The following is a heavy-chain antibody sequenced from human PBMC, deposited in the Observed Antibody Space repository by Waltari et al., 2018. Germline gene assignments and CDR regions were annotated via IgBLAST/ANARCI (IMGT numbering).Heavy chain of an antibody. Sequence: QVQLVESGGGLVKPGGSMSLACSACGFTFRAYYLTCIRQAPGKRLEWVSYNSSSGRTIYYEDSVKGRFTISRDNAKNSLYLQMNSLRAEDTAVYYCARDRYFNYYYMDVWGKGTTVTVSS. CDR3: ARDRYFNYYYMDV. CDR1: GFTFRAYY. D-gene: IGHD1-1*01. J-gene: IGHJ6*03. CDR2: NSSSGRTI. V-gene: IGHV3-11*04.